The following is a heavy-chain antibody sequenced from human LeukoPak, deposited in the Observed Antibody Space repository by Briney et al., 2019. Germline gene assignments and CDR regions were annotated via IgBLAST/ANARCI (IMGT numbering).Heavy chain of an antibody. V-gene: IGHV4-38-2*01. CDR2: IYHSGST. J-gene: IGHJ3*02. CDR1: GYSISSGYY. D-gene: IGHD1-14*01. Sequence: SETLSLTCAVSGYSISSGYYWGWIRQPPGKGLEWIGSIYHSGSTYYNPSLKSRVTISVDTSKNRCSLKLSSVTAADTAVYYCARPLTDPYWNDAFDIWGQGTMVTVSS. CDR3: ARPLTDPYWNDAFDI.